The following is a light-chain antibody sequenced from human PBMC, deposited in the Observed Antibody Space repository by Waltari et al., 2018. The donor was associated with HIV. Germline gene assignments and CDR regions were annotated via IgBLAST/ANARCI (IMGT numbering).Light chain of an antibody. CDR2: EDS. Sequence: SYVLTQPPSVSVAPGQTARMTWWGNNIGTKSVHWYQQRPGQAPVLVVHEDSDRPSGIPERYSGSNSGNTATLTISRVEAGDEAHYYCQVWDIDSEHIFGGGTKLTV. V-gene: IGLV3-21*02. CDR3: QVWDIDSEHI. J-gene: IGLJ2*01. CDR1: NIGTKS.